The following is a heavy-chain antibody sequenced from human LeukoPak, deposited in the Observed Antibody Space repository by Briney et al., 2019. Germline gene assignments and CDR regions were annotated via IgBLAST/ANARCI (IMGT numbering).Heavy chain of an antibody. D-gene: IGHD4-23*01. J-gene: IGHJ5*02. V-gene: IGHV3-30*02. CDR1: GFTFSSYG. CDR3: ARGGGNDNWFDP. CDR2: IRYDGSNK. Sequence: PGGSLRLSCAASGFTFSSYGMHWVRQAPGKGLEWVAFIRYDGSNKYYADSVKGRFTISRDNAKNTLYLQMNSLRAEDTAVYYCARGGGNDNWFDPWGQGTLVTVSS.